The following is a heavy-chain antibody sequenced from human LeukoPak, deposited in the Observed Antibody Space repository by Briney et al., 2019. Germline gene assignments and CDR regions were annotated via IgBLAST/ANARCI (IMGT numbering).Heavy chain of an antibody. J-gene: IGHJ5*02. D-gene: IGHD3-3*01. Sequence: ASVKVSCKASGYTFTSYGISWVRQAPGQGLEWMGWISAYNGNTNYAQKLQGGVTMTTDTSTSTAYMELRSLRSDDTAVYYCARDVRYYDFWSGSDNWFDPWGQGTLVTVSS. V-gene: IGHV1-18*01. CDR2: ISAYNGNT. CDR3: ARDVRYYDFWSGSDNWFDP. CDR1: GYTFTSYG.